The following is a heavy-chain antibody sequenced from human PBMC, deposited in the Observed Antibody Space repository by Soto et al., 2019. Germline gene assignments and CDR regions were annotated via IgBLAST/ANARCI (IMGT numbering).Heavy chain of an antibody. J-gene: IGHJ5*02. CDR3: AGWLPYYDSSGWFDP. Sequence: GGSLRLSCAASGFTFSSYWMHWVRQAPGKGLVWVSRINSDGSSTSYADSVKGRFTISRDNAKNTLYLQMNSLRAEDTAVYYCAGWLPYYDSSGWFDPWGQGTLVTVSS. CDR2: INSDGSST. CDR1: GFTFSSYW. V-gene: IGHV3-74*01. D-gene: IGHD3-22*01.